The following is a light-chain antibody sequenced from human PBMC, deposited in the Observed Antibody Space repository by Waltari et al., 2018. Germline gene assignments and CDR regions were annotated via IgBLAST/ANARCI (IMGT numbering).Light chain of an antibody. CDR2: WAT. J-gene: IGKJ4*01. CDR3: QQYYTTPIT. CDR1: PSVLLSSNNRNY. Sequence: DIVMTQSPDSLAVSLGERATINCKSSPSVLLSSNNRNYLTWYQQKPGQPPKLLIYWATTRESGVPGRFSGSGSGTDFTLTISSLQAEDVAVYYCQQYYTTPITFGGGTKVEIK. V-gene: IGKV4-1*01.